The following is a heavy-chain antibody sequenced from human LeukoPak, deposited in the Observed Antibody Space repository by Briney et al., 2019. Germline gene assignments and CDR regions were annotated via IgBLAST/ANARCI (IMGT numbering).Heavy chain of an antibody. D-gene: IGHD6-13*01. CDR3: ASSDSSSSLSLRY. J-gene: IGHJ4*02. CDR1: GGSFSGYY. CDR2: INHSGST. Sequence: SETLSLTCAVYGGSFSGYYWSWIRQPPGKGLEWIGEINHSGSTNYNPSLKSRVTISVDTSKNQFSLKLSSVTAADTAVHYCASSDSSSSLSLRYWGQGTLVTVSS. V-gene: IGHV4-34*01.